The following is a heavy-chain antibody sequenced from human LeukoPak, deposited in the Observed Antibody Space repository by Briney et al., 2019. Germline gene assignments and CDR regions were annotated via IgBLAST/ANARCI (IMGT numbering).Heavy chain of an antibody. CDR1: GVSISSYY. V-gene: IGHV4-4*07. D-gene: IGHD5-18*01. CDR2: IYTSGST. CDR3: ARGRYSYGPQNYDYMDV. J-gene: IGHJ6*03. Sequence: SETLSLTCTVSGVSISSYYWTWLRQSAGKGLEWIGRIYTSGSTYYNPSLKSRVSMSVDTSKNQFSLKLSSVTAADTAVYYCARGRYSYGPQNYDYMDVWGKGTTVTISS.